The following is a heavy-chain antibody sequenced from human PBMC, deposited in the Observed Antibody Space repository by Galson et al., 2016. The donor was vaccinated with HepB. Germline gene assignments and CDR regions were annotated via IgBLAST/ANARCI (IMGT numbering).Heavy chain of an antibody. CDR1: GGTFSNFA. Sequence: SVKVSCKASGGTFSNFAISWVRQAPGQGLEWLGGIIPIFGTANYAQKFHGRVTITADASTTTAYMELSSLTSEATAVYYCARDGSGQVVLEDDHYWYMEVWGKGTTVTVSS. V-gene: IGHV1-69*13. D-gene: IGHD6-6*01. CDR2: IIPIFGTA. J-gene: IGHJ6*03. CDR3: ARDGSGQVVLEDDHYWYMEV.